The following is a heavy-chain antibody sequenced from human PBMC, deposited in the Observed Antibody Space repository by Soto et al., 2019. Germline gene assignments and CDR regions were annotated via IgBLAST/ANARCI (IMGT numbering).Heavy chain of an antibody. CDR1: GFTVSSNY. V-gene: IGHV3-53*01. Sequence: EVQLVESGGGLIQPGGSLRLSCAASGFTVSSNYMSWVRQAPGKGLEWVSSIYSGGGTYYADSVKCRFTISRDNSKNTVYLQMNRLRAEDTAVYYCARRPDSSGRGYWGQGTLVTVSS. CDR2: IYSGGGT. J-gene: IGHJ4*02. D-gene: IGHD3-22*01. CDR3: ARRPDSSGRGY.